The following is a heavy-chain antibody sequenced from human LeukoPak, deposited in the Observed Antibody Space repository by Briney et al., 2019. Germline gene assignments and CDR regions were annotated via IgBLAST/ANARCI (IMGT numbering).Heavy chain of an antibody. CDR1: GFTFSSYA. Sequence: PGGSLRLSCAASGFTFSSYAMSWVRQAPGKGLEWVSAISGSGGSTYYADSVKGRFTISRDNSKNTLYLQMNSLRAEDTAVYYCAKEEGGYSYGYYVYWGQGTLVTVST. V-gene: IGHV3-23*01. CDR2: ISGSGGST. CDR3: AKEEGGYSYGYYVY. D-gene: IGHD5-18*01. J-gene: IGHJ4*02.